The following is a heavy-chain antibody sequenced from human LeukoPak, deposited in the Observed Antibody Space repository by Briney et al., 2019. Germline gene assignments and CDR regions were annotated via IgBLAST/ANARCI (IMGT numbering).Heavy chain of an antibody. CDR2: IIPILGIA. CDR3: ARDAYSSSPWYYFDY. D-gene: IGHD6-6*01. J-gene: IGHJ4*02. V-gene: IGHV1-69*04. Sequence: ASVTVSCKASGGTFSSYTISWVRQAPGQGLEWMGRIIPILGIANYAQTFQGRVTITADKYPSTAYMELSSRRSEDTAVYYCARDAYSSSPWYYFDYWGQGTLVTVSS. CDR1: GGTFSSYT.